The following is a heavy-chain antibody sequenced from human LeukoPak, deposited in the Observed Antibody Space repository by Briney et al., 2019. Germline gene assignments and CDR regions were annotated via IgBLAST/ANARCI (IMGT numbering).Heavy chain of an antibody. CDR2: INPSGGST. CDR3: ARTLSYSSGRGDYFDY. D-gene: IGHD6-19*01. Sequence: ASVKVSCKASGYTFTSYYMHWVRQAPGQGLEWMGIINPSGGSTSYAQKFQGRVTMTRDMSTSTVYMELSSLRSEDTAVYYCARTLSYSSGRGDYFDYWGQGTLVTVSS. V-gene: IGHV1-46*01. CDR1: GYTFTSYY. J-gene: IGHJ4*02.